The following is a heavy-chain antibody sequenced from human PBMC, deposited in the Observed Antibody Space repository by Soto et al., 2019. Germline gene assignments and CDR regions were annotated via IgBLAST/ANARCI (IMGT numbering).Heavy chain of an antibody. Sequence: PSETLSLTCAVSGGSISSGGYSWSWIRQPPGKGLEWIGYIYHSGSTYYNPSLKSRVTISVDRSKNQFSLKLSSVTAADTAVYYCARARVAVAGNPTIAYYFDYWGRGTLVTVSS. CDR1: GGSISSGGYS. CDR3: ARARVAVAGNPTIAYYFDY. J-gene: IGHJ4*02. CDR2: IYHSGST. V-gene: IGHV4-30-2*01. D-gene: IGHD6-19*01.